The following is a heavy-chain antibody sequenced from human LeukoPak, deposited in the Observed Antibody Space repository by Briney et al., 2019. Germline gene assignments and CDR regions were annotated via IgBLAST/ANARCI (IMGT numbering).Heavy chain of an antibody. CDR2: ISGSGGST. J-gene: IGHJ4*02. CDR1: GFTFSSYA. Sequence: GGSLRLSCAASGFTFSSYAMSWVRQAPGKGLEWVSAISGSGGSTYYADSVKGRFTISRDNSKNTLYLQMNSLRAEDTAVYYCARDGQQLVRGYFDYWGQGTLVTVSS. V-gene: IGHV3-23*01. D-gene: IGHD6-13*01. CDR3: ARDGQQLVRGYFDY.